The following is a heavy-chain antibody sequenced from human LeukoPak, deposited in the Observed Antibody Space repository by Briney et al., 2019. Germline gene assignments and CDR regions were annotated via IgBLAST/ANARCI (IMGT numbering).Heavy chain of an antibody. V-gene: IGHV4-61*05. CDR1: GGSISSSSYY. CDR3: ARHDSSGPYNAFDI. J-gene: IGHJ3*02. Sequence: SETLSLTCTVSGGSISSSSYYWGWIRQPPGKGLEWIGYIYYSGSTNYNPSLKSRVTISVDTSKNQFSLKLSSVTAADTAVYYCARHDSSGPYNAFDIWGQGTMVTVSS. CDR2: IYYSGST. D-gene: IGHD3-22*01.